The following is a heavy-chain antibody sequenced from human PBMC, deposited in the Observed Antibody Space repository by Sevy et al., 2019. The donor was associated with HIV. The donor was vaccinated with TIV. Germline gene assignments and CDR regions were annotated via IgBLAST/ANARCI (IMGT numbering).Heavy chain of an antibody. V-gene: IGHV3-33*01. CDR2: IWSDGAYE. J-gene: IGHJ4*02. Sequence: GGSLRLSCAATGFTVSKYAMHWVRQAPGKGLEWVAIIWSDGAYEYHGDSVKGRLTISRDNSKNTLYLQMNNVRVEDTAVYYCARGGYYYDNAAYYALDSWGQGTLVTVSS. D-gene: IGHD3-22*01. CDR3: ARGGYYYDNAAYYALDS. CDR1: GFTVSKYA.